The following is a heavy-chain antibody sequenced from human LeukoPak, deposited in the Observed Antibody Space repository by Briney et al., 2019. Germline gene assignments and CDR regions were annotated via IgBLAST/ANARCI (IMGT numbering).Heavy chain of an antibody. J-gene: IGHJ4*02. Sequence: GGSLRLSCAASGFTFSNYAMSWVRQAPGKGLEWVSGISWNSVTGYADSVKGRFTISRDNAKNSLYLQMNSLRAEDTALYYCAKDIGLMMSTNGITGTFDYWGQGTLVTVSS. CDR2: ISWNSVT. D-gene: IGHD1-1*01. CDR1: GFTFSNYA. V-gene: IGHV3-9*01. CDR3: AKDIGLMMSTNGITGTFDY.